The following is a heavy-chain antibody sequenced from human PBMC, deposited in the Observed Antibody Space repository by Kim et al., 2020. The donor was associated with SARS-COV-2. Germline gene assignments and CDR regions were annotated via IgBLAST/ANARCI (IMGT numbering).Heavy chain of an antibody. J-gene: IGHJ6*02. D-gene: IGHD1-26*01. V-gene: IGHV1-18*01. Sequence: AQKLQGRVTMTTDTSTSTAYMELRSLRSDDTAVYYCARGGSYSGYYYGMDVWGQGTTVTVPS. CDR3: ARGGSYSGYYYGMDV.